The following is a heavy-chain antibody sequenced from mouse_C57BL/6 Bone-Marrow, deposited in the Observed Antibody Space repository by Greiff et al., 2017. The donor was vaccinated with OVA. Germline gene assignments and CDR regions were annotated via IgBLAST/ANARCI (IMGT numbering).Heavy chain of an antibody. J-gene: IGHJ3*01. CDR1: GYTFTSYW. CDR2: IDPSDSYT. Sequence: QVQLQQPGAELVKPGASVKLSCMASGYTFTSYWMQWVKQRPGQGLEWIGEIDPSDSYTNYNQKFKGKATLTVDTSSSTAYMQLSSLISEDSAVYYCASAVFAYWGQGTMVTVSA. CDR3: ASAVFAY. V-gene: IGHV1-50*01.